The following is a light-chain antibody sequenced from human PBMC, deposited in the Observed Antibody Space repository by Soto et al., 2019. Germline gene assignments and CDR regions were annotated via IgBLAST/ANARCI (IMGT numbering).Light chain of an antibody. Sequence: EIVLTQSPATLSLSPGERATLSCRASQSVSSYLLWYQQKPGQTPRLLIYDASNRATGIPARFSGSGSGTDFTLTISSLEPEDFAVYYCQQYNNWPPWTFGQGTKVDIK. CDR3: QQYNNWPPWT. CDR2: DAS. J-gene: IGKJ1*01. V-gene: IGKV3-11*01. CDR1: QSVSSY.